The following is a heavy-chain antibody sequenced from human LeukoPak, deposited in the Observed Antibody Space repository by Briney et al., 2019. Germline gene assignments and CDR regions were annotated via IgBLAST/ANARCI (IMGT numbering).Heavy chain of an antibody. CDR2: IYHSGST. J-gene: IGHJ4*02. CDR1: GGSISSSNW. D-gene: IGHD1-26*01. CDR3: ARHSSGTYYRFDY. Sequence: SGTLSLTCAVSGGSISSSNWWSWVRQPPGKGLEWIGEIYHSGSTNYNPSLKSRVTISVDKSKNQFSLRLSSVTTADTAVYYCARHSSGTYYRFDYWGQGTLVTVSS. V-gene: IGHV4-4*02.